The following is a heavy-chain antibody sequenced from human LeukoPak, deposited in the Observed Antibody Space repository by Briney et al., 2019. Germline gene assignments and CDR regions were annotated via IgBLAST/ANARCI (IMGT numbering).Heavy chain of an antibody. D-gene: IGHD4-17*01. Sequence: GGSLRLSCAASGFTFSSYAMSWVRQAPGKGLEWVSAISGSGGSTYYADFVKGRFTISRDNSKNTLYLQMNSLRAEDTAVYYCAKGTTRGSIPSHFDYWGQGTLVTVSS. CDR2: ISGSGGST. CDR1: GFTFSSYA. V-gene: IGHV3-23*01. J-gene: IGHJ4*02. CDR3: AKGTTRGSIPSHFDY.